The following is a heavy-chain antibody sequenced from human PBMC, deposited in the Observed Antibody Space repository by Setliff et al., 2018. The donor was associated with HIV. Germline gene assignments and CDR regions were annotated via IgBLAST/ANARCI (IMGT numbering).Heavy chain of an antibody. Sequence: SETLSLTCTVSGGSISSSSDYWGWIRQPPGKGLEWIGTIYYSGTTYCNPSLKSRVTISLDASKNQFSLKLNSVTAADTAVYYCARGPRYNWNSYYYMDVWGKGTTVTVSS. CDR2: IYYSGTT. D-gene: IGHD1-20*01. V-gene: IGHV4-39*07. CDR3: ARGPRYNWNSYYYMDV. CDR1: GGSISSSSDY. J-gene: IGHJ6*03.